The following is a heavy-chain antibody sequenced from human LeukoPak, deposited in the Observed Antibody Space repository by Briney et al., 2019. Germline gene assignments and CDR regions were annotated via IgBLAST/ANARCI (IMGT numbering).Heavy chain of an antibody. J-gene: IGHJ4*02. CDR3: AKVALWFGEPKYYFDY. CDR2: ISGSGGST. Sequence: GGSLRLSCAASGLTFSSYAMSWVRQAPGKGLEWVSAISGSGGSTYYADSVKGRFTISRDNSKNTLYLQMNSLRAEDTAVYYCAKVALWFGEPKYYFDYWGQGTLVTVSS. D-gene: IGHD3-10*01. V-gene: IGHV3-23*01. CDR1: GLTFSSYA.